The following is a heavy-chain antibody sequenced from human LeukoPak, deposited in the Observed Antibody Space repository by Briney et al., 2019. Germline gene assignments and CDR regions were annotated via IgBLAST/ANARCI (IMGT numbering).Heavy chain of an antibody. CDR1: GFTFSSYT. J-gene: IGHJ5*02. CDR3: ARDLYCSETSCFAGWFDP. CDR2: IAYDGSHK. D-gene: IGHD2-2*01. Sequence: TGGSLRLSCAASGFTFSSYTMQWVRLAPGMGLQWVAAIAYDGSHKYYADSVKGRFTISRDNSKNTLYQQMNSLRAEDTAVYYCARDLYCSETSCFAGWFDPWGQGTLVTVSS. V-gene: IGHV3-30*04.